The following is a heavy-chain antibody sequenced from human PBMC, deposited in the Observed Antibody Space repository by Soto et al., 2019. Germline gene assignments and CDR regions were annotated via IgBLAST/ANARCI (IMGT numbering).Heavy chain of an antibody. Sequence: QITLKESGPTLVKPTQTLTLTCTFSGFSLSTSGVAVGWIRQPPGKALEWLALIYWDDDKRYSPSLKSRLTITKDTSKNQVVLTMTNMDPVDTATYSCAHRRGYYGSGSYSGMFWFDPWGQGTLVTVSS. J-gene: IGHJ5*02. D-gene: IGHD3-10*01. V-gene: IGHV2-5*02. CDR2: IYWDDDK. CDR1: GFSLSTSGVA. CDR3: AHRRGYYGSGSYSGMFWFDP.